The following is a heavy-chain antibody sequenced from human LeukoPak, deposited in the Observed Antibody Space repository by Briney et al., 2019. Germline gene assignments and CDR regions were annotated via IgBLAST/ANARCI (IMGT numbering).Heavy chain of an antibody. Sequence: GGSLRLSCAASGFTFSSYGMHWVRQAPGKGLEWVAVISYDGSNKYYADSVKGRFTISRDNSKNTLYLQMNSLRAEDTAVYYCAKDRIAAAGCDYWGQGTLVTVSS. CDR3: AKDRIAAAGCDY. J-gene: IGHJ4*02. CDR2: ISYDGSNK. CDR1: GFTFSSYG. V-gene: IGHV3-30*18. D-gene: IGHD6-13*01.